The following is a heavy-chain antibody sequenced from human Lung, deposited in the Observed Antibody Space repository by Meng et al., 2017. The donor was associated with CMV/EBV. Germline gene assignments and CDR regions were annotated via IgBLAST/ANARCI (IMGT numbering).Heavy chain of an antibody. Sequence: SVKVSXKASGGTFSSYAISWVRQAPGQGLEWMGGIIPIFGTANYAQKFQGRVTITTDESTSTAYMELSSLRSEDTAVYYCARDRASIAAPGDYYYGMELWGQGTTVTVSS. CDR2: IIPIFGTA. J-gene: IGHJ6*02. CDR3: ARDRASIAAPGDYYYGMEL. V-gene: IGHV1-69*05. CDR1: GGTFSSYA. D-gene: IGHD6-6*01.